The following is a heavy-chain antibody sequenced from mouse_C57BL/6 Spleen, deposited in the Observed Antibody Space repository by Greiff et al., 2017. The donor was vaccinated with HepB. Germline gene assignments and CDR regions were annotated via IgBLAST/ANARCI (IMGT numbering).Heavy chain of an antibody. CDR1: GYTFTGYW. J-gene: IGHJ1*03. D-gene: IGHD1-1*01. CDR3: AKSEDYYGSSYWYFDV. Sequence: VQLQQSGAELMKPGASVKLSCKATGYTFTGYWIEWVKQRPGHGLEWIGEILPGSGGTNYNEKFKGKATFTAVTSSNTAYMQLSSLTNGDSAIYYCAKSEDYYGSSYWYFDVWGTGTTVTVSS. V-gene: IGHV1-9*01. CDR2: ILPGSGGT.